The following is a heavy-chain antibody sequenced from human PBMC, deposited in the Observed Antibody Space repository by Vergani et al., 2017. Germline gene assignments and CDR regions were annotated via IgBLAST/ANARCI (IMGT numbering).Heavy chain of an antibody. CDR3: ARYPMQDYYYMDV. CDR2: INAGNGNT. J-gene: IGHJ6*03. V-gene: IGHV1-3*01. CDR1: GYTFTSYA. Sequence: QVQLVQSGAEVKKPGASVKVSCKASGYTFTSYAMHWVRQGPGKRLEGMGWINAGNGNTKYSQKFQGRVTITRDKSASTAYMELSRLRSEDTAVYYCARYPMQDYYYMDVWGKGTTVTVSS. D-gene: IGHD2-2*01.